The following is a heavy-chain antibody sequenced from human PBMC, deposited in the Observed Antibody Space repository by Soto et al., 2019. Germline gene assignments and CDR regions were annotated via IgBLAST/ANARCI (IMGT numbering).Heavy chain of an antibody. V-gene: IGHV3-9*02. CDR1: GFTADDYA. D-gene: IGHD2-21*02. J-gene: IGHJ4*02. Sequence: DVQLVESGGGLVQPGRSLRLSCVASGFTADDYAMHWVRQAPGKGLEWVSGISSNSDTIDYADSVKGRFTISRDNAKNSLFLQMNRLRPKDTALYYCAKDMKWGGMTSIHYFDSWGQGTLVTVSS. CDR3: AKDMKWGGMTSIHYFDS. CDR2: ISSNSDTI.